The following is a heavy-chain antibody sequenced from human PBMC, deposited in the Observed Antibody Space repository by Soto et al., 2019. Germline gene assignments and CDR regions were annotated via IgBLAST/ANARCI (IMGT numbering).Heavy chain of an antibody. CDR2: VYHTGNT. Sequence: SETLSLTCTVSGVSITPYYWTWIRHPPGKGLEWIGYVYHTGNTYYNPSLKSRVTISLDTSKNQVSLRLKSVTAADTAVYYCAREQYNWKLWGQGTLVTVS. D-gene: IGHD1-20*01. J-gene: IGHJ4*02. CDR3: AREQYNWKL. CDR1: GVSITPYY. V-gene: IGHV4-59*01.